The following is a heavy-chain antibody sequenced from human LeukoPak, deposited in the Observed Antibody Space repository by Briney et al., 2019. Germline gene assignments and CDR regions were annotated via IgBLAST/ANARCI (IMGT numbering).Heavy chain of an antibody. CDR1: GFTFSSFA. J-gene: IGHJ4*02. CDR3: VKDLRSDFMGVLSRYLSY. D-gene: IGHD2/OR15-2a*01. CDR2: ISRNGGST. Sequence: GGSLRLSCSASGFTFSSFAMHWVRQAPGKGLEYVAAISRNGGSTYYADSVKGRFTISRDNSKNTLYLQMSSLRAEDTAVYLCVKDLRSDFMGVLSRYLSYWGQGTLVTVSS. V-gene: IGHV3-64D*09.